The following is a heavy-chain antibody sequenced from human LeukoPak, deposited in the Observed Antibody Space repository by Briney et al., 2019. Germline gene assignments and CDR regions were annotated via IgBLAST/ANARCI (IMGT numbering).Heavy chain of an antibody. CDR1: GGTFSSYA. V-gene: IGHV1-69*13. Sequence: ASAKVSCKASGGTFSSYAISWVRQAPGQGLEWMGGIIPIFGTANYAQKFQGRVTITADESTSTAYMELSSLRSEDTAVYYCARCGGDCSRFDYWGQGTLVTVSS. CDR3: ARCGGDCSRFDY. D-gene: IGHD2-21*01. CDR2: IIPIFGTA. J-gene: IGHJ4*01.